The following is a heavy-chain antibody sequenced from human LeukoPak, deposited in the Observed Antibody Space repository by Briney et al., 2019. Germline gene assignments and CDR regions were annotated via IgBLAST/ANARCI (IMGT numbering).Heavy chain of an antibody. CDR1: GFTVSSYA. Sequence: GVSLRLCCAASGFTVSSYAMSWVRQAPGKGLEWVSAISGSRGSTYYAASVKGRFTISIDNSKNTLYLQMNSLRAEDTAVYYCAKYSSSSFRNWFDPWGQGTLVTVSS. V-gene: IGHV3-23*01. J-gene: IGHJ5*02. CDR3: AKYSSSSFRNWFDP. D-gene: IGHD6-6*01. CDR2: ISGSRGST.